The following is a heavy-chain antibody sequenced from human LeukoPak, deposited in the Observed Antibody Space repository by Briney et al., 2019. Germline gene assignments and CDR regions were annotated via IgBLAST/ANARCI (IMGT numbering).Heavy chain of an antibody. J-gene: IGHJ5*02. V-gene: IGHV4-59*01. Sequence: SETLSLTCTVSGGSISSYYWSWIRQPPGKGLEWIGYIYYSGSTNYNPSLKSRVTISVDTSKNQFSLKLSSVTAADTAVYYCARYLSSSGWYRSLGFDPWGQGTLVTVSS. CDR2: IYYSGST. CDR1: GGSISSYY. D-gene: IGHD6-19*01. CDR3: ARYLSSSGWYRSLGFDP.